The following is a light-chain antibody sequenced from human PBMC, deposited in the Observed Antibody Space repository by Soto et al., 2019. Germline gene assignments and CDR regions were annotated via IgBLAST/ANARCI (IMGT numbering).Light chain of an antibody. CDR2: EVT. CDR1: SSDVGGYNY. CDR3: SSYTSNRTLGVV. J-gene: IGLJ2*01. Sequence: QSALTQPASVSGSPGQSITISCTGTSSDVGGYNYVSWYQQHPGKAPKLMIYEVTNRPSGVSNRFSGSKSGNTASLTISGLQAEDEADYYCSSYTSNRTLGVVFGGGTKVTVL. V-gene: IGLV2-14*01.